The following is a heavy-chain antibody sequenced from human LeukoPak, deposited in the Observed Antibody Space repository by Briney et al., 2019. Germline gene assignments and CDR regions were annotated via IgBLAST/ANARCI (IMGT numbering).Heavy chain of an antibody. CDR1: SFTFSDYG. CDR2: ISGSGADT. CDR3: AKGPRALDHSTHRFDY. D-gene: IGHD1-1*01. J-gene: IGHJ4*02. V-gene: IGHV3-23*01. Sequence: PGGSLRLSCEASSFTFSDYGMSWVRQAPGKGLEWVAGISGSGADTYYADSVKGRFTVSRDNSRNTLFLQMDRLTVEDTALHYCAKGPRALDHSTHRFDYWGKGTLVTVSS.